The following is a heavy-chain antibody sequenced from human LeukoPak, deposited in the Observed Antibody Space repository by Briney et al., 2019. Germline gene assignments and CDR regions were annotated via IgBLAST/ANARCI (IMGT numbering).Heavy chain of an antibody. CDR2: INHSGST. V-gene: IGHV4-34*01. CDR3: ARGREGWVTTLDY. D-gene: IGHD4-17*01. J-gene: IGHJ4*02. CDR1: GGSFGGYY. Sequence: SETLSLTCAVYGGSFGGYYWSWIRQPPGKGLEWIGEINHSGSTNYNPSLKSRVTISVDTSKNQFSLKLSSVTAADTAVYYCARGREGWVTTLDYWGQGTLVTVSS.